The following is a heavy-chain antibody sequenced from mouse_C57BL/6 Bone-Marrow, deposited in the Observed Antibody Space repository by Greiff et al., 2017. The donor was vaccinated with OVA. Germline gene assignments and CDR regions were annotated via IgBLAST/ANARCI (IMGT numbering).Heavy chain of an antibody. CDR1: GYTFTDYN. CDR3: ARGGDYDYDGGAWFAY. D-gene: IGHD2-4*01. V-gene: IGHV1-18*01. J-gene: IGHJ3*01. CDR2: INSNNGGT. Sequence: EVQLQQSGPELAKPGASVKIPCQASGYTFTDYNMALVKQSHGKSLGWIGDINSNNGGTIYNQKFKGKATLTVDKSSSTAYMEPRSLTSEDTAVYYCARGGDYDYDGGAWFAYWGQGTLVTVSA.